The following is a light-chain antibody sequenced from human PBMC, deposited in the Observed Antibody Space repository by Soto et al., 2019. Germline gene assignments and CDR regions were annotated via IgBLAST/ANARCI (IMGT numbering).Light chain of an antibody. CDR1: QSIDSW. CDR2: KAS. CDR3: QQFPRYPVT. Sequence: DIQMTQSPSTLSASVGDRVTITCRASQSIDSWLAWYQQKPGKAPNLLIYKASSLESGVPSRFSGSGSGTEFPLTISSLQPDDSATYYCQQFPRYPVTFGQGTKVEI. V-gene: IGKV1-5*03. J-gene: IGKJ1*01.